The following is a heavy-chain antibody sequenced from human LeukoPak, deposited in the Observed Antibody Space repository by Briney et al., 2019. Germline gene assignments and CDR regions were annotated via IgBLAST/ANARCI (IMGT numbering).Heavy chain of an antibody. V-gene: IGHV4-59*01. CDR1: GGSISSYY. CDR2: IYYSGST. D-gene: IGHD3-10*01. Sequence: PSETLSLTCTVSGGSISSYYWSWIRQPPAKGLEWIGYIYYSGSTNYNPSLKSRVTISVDTSKNQFSLRLTSVTAADTAVYYCARAGAWQIDPWGQGTLVTVSP. CDR3: ARAGAWQIDP. J-gene: IGHJ5*02.